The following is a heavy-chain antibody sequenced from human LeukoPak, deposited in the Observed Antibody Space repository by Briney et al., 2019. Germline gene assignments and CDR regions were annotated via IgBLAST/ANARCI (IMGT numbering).Heavy chain of an antibody. V-gene: IGHV4-59*01. J-gene: IGHJ4*02. Sequence: SETLSLTCTVSGGSLTSYYWSWLRQPPGKALEWLGDIYSSGNTNYNPSLKSRVTMSVDTSKNQFSLKLRSLIAADTAVYYCARERIVVPAAYYFDSWGQGTLVTVSS. CDR2: IYSSGNT. D-gene: IGHD2-2*01. CDR1: GGSLTSYY. CDR3: ARERIVVPAAYYFDS.